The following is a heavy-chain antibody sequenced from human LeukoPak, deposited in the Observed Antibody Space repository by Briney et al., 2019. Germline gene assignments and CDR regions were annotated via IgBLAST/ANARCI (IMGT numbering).Heavy chain of an antibody. CDR3: AKEVIVGVSFDS. CDR2: ISGSGGST. CDR1: GFTFSSYA. Sequence: PGGSLRLSCAASGFTFSSYAMSWVRQAPGKGLEWVAAISGSGGSTYYVDSVKGRFTISRDNSKNTLYLQMNSLRAEDTAVYYCAKEVIVGVSFDSWGQGILVTVSP. D-gene: IGHD1-26*01. J-gene: IGHJ4*02. V-gene: IGHV3-23*01.